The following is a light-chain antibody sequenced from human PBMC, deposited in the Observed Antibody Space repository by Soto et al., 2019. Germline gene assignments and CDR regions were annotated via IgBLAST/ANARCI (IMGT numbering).Light chain of an antibody. CDR2: GAS. CDR3: QQYNNWPLL. J-gene: IGKJ4*01. Sequence: EIVMTQSPATLSVSPGERATLSCRASQSVSSNLAWYQQKPGQAPRLLIYGASTRATGIPARFSGSGSGTEFTLTISSLQSEDSAVYYCQQYNNWPLLFGGGTKVEIK. CDR1: QSVSSN. V-gene: IGKV3-15*01.